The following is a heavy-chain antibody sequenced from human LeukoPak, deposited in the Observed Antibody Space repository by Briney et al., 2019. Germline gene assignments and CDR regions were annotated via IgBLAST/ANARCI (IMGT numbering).Heavy chain of an antibody. CDR3: ARDSSSGYYY. D-gene: IGHD3-22*01. V-gene: IGHV4-4*07. CDR2: IYTSGST. CDR1: GGSISSYY. Sequence: PSETLSLTCTAPGGSISSYYWSWIRQPPQTGLEWIGRIYTSGSTNYNPSLKSRVTMSVDTSKNQFSLQLSSVTAADTAVYYCARDSSSGYYYWGQGTLVTVSS. J-gene: IGHJ4*02.